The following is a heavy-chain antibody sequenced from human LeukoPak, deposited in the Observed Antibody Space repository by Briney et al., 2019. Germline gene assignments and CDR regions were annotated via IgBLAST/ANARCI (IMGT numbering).Heavy chain of an antibody. J-gene: IGHJ5*02. CDR1: GRTFSSYA. V-gene: IGHV1-2*02. CDR2: INPNSGGT. CDR3: ARLAAAGTAKDNWFDP. D-gene: IGHD6-13*01. Sequence: ASVKVSCKASGRTFSSYAISWVRQAPGQGLEWMRWINPNSGGTNYAQKFQGRVTMTRDTSISTAYMELSRLRSDDTAVYYCARLAAAGTAKDNWFDPWGQGTLVTVSS.